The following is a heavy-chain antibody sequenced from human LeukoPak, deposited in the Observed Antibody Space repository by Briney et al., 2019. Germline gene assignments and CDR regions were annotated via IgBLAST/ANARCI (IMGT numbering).Heavy chain of an antibody. J-gene: IGHJ4*02. CDR3: ARLRRGGYFDY. D-gene: IGHD3-10*01. CDR2: IKEDGSGK. CDR1: KFTFSSYW. Sequence: GGSLRLSCAASKFTFSSYWMTWVRQAPGKGLEWVANIKEDGSGKYYVDSVKGRFTISRGNAKNSLYLQMNSLRAEDTAVYYCARLRRGGYFDYWGQGTLVTVSS. V-gene: IGHV3-7*01.